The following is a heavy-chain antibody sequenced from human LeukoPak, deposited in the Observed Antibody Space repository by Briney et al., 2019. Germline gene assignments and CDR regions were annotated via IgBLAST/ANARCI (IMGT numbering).Heavy chain of an antibody. CDR1: GYTFTNYG. CDR3: AKISVTTSVDWFDP. J-gene: IGHJ5*02. V-gene: IGHV1-18*01. D-gene: IGHD4-17*01. Sequence: ASVKVSCKASGYTFTNYGISWVRQAPGQGLEWMGWISAYNGNTNYAQKLQGRVTMTTDTSTSTAYMELRSLRSDDTAVYYCAKISVTTSVDWFDPWGQGTLVTVSS. CDR2: ISAYNGNT.